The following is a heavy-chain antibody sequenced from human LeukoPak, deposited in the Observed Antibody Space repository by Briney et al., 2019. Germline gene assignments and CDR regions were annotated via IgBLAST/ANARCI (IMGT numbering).Heavy chain of an antibody. Sequence: GGPLRLSCAASGFTFSSYAMHWVRQAPGKGLEWVAVISYDGSNKYYADSVKGRFTISRDNSKNTLYLQMNSLRAEDTAVYYCARDPSYDYSGVLANWGQGTLVTVSS. CDR1: GFTFSSYA. D-gene: IGHD3-16*01. CDR2: ISYDGSNK. CDR3: ARDPSYDYSGVLAN. J-gene: IGHJ4*02. V-gene: IGHV3-30*04.